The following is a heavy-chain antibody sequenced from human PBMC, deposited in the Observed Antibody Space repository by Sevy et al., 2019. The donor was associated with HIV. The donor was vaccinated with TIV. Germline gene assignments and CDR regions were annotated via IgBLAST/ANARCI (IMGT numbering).Heavy chain of an antibody. CDR3: ARDERVGATIWFDP. CDR1: GFTFSSYE. V-gene: IGHV3-48*03. CDR2: ISSSGSTI. Sequence: GGSLRLSCAASGFTFSSYEMNWVRQAPGKGLEWASYISSSGSTIYYADSVKRRFTISRDNAKNSLYLQMNSLRAEDTAVYYCARDERVGATIWFDPWGQGTLVTVSS. D-gene: IGHD1-26*01. J-gene: IGHJ5*02.